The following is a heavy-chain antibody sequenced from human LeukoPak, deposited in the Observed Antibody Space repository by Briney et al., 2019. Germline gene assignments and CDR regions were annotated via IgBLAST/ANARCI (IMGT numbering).Heavy chain of an antibody. CDR1: GFTFSAFW. J-gene: IGHJ4*02. CDR2: INSDDSRT. CDR3: VRDQFFSFDY. Sequence: GGSLRLSCAASGFTFSAFWMHWVRQAPGKGLVWVSRINSDDSRTTYADSVKGRFTISRDNSKNTLYLQMNSLRAEDTAVYYCVRDQFFSFDYWGQGTLVTVSS. D-gene: IGHD3-3*01. V-gene: IGHV3-74*01.